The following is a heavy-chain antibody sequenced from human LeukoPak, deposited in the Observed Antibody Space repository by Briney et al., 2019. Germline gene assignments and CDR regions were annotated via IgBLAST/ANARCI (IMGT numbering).Heavy chain of an antibody. V-gene: IGHV3-48*03. CDR2: ISSSGSTI. Sequence: PGGSLRLSCAASVFTFSSYEMNWVRQAPGKGLEWVSYISSSGSTIYYADSVKGRFTISRDNAKNSLYLQMNSLRAEDTAVYYCARFDQLLTLFDYWGQGTLVTVSS. J-gene: IGHJ4*02. CDR1: VFTFSSYE. CDR3: ARFDQLLTLFDY. D-gene: IGHD2-2*01.